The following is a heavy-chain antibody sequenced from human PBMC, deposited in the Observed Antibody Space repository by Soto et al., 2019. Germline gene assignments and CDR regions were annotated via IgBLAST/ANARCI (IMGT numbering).Heavy chain of an antibody. CDR2: ISAYNGNT. V-gene: IGHV1-18*01. CDR3: ASYWVVPAAYYGMDV. D-gene: IGHD2-2*01. Sequence: QVQLVQSGAEVKKPGASVKVSCKASGYTFTSYGISWVRQAPGQGLEWMGWISAYNGNTNYAQKLQGRVTMTTDTSXNKAYMELRSLRSDDTAVYYCASYWVVPAAYYGMDVWGQGTTVTVSS. J-gene: IGHJ6*02. CDR1: GYTFTSYG.